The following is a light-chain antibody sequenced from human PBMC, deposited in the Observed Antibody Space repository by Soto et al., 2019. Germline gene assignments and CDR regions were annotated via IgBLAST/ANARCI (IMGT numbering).Light chain of an antibody. Sequence: QSALTQPASVSGSPGQSITISCTGTSSDVGSYNLVSWYQRHPGEAPKLMIYEGSKRPSGVSNRFSGSKSGNTASLTISGLQAEDEADYYCCSYAGSSTVFGGGTQLTVL. V-gene: IGLV2-23*01. CDR1: SSDVGSYNL. CDR3: CSYAGSSTV. J-gene: IGLJ7*01. CDR2: EGS.